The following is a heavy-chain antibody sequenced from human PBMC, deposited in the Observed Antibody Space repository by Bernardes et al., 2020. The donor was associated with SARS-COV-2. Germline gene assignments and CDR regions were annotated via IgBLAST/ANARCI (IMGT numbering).Heavy chain of an antibody. Sequence: ASVKVSCKASGNTFIGDVVNWVRQAPGQRLAWMGWIKVYNGDIKYSQRFQGRVTITRDTSASIVYMEMRSLRSEDTAVYYCARESVVGDTDGMDVWGQGTTVTVSS. CDR3: ARESVVGDTDGMDV. J-gene: IGHJ6*02. CDR2: IKVYNGDI. V-gene: IGHV1-3*01. D-gene: IGHD1-26*01. CDR1: GNTFIGDV.